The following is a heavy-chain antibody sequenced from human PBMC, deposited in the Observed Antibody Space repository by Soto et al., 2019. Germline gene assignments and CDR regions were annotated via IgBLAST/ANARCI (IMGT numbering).Heavy chain of an antibody. CDR1: GYTFTSYG. V-gene: IGHV1-18*01. CDR3: ARGRDTMVRGVIPLDPDPQAQYNWFDP. J-gene: IGHJ5*02. D-gene: IGHD3-10*01. Sequence: ASVKVSCKASGYTFTSYGISWVRQAPGQGLEWMGWISAYNGNTNYAQKLQGRVTMTTDTSTSTAYMELRSLRSDDTAVYYCARGRDTMVRGVIPLDPDPQAQYNWFDPWGQGTLVTVSS. CDR2: ISAYNGNT.